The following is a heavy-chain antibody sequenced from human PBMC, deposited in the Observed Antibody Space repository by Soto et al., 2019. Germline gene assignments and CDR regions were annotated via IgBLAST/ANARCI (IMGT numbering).Heavy chain of an antibody. CDR1: GGSISSGGYY. V-gene: IGHV4-31*03. D-gene: IGHD3-10*01. CDR3: VRGVLS. Sequence: QVQLQESGPGLVKASQTLSLTCNVSGGSISSGGYYWTWIRQHPGKGLEWIGNIHHSGSTFYNPSLKSRVSISVDTSKTQFSLTLSSVTAADTAVYFCVRGVLSWGQGTLVTVSS. CDR2: IHHSGST. J-gene: IGHJ1*01.